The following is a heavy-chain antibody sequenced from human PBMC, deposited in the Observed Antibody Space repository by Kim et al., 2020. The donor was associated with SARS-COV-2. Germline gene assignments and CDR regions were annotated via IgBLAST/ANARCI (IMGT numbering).Heavy chain of an antibody. J-gene: IGHJ3*02. V-gene: IGHV4-39*01. CDR3: ARPAITMIVVEDAFDI. D-gene: IGHD3-22*01. Sequence: LQRRVTISVDTSKNQFSLKLSSVTAADTAVYYCARPAITMIVVEDAFDIWGQGTMVTVSS.